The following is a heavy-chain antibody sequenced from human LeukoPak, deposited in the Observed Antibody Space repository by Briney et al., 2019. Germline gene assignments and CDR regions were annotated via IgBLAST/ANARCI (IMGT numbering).Heavy chain of an antibody. V-gene: IGHV4-4*07. J-gene: IGHJ6*03. Sequence: SETLSLTCTVSGGSISSYYWSWIRQPAGKGLEWIGRIYTSGSTNYNPSLKSRVTMSVDTSKNQFSLKLSSVTAADTAVYYCARDLEYSYGMYYYYYMDVWGKGTTVTISS. CDR2: IYTSGST. CDR3: ARDLEYSYGMYYYYYMDV. CDR1: GGSISSYY. D-gene: IGHD5-18*01.